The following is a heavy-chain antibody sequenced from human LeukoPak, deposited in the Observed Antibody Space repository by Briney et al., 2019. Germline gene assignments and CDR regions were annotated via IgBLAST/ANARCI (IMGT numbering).Heavy chain of an antibody. CDR3: AKSTSKQQLVRGYFDY. J-gene: IGHJ4*02. V-gene: IGHV3-43D*03. CDR1: GFIFDDYA. Sequence: GGSLRLSCAASGFIFDDYAMHWVRQAPGKGPEWVSLISWDGDIPYYADSVKGRFTISRDNNKNFLYLQMNSLRAEDTAVYYCAKSTSKQQLVRGYFDYWGQGTLVTVSS. D-gene: IGHD6-13*01. CDR2: ISWDGDIP.